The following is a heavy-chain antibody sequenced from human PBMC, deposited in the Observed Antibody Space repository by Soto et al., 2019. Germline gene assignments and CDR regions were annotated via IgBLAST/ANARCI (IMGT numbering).Heavy chain of an antibody. CDR1: GGSVNTAPYH. CDR2: IYYTGST. CDR3: ARDHHSYYDTSGYYPYFDV. Sequence: SETLSLTCTVSGGSVNTAPYHWSWIRQSPRNGLEWIGNIYYTGSTNYNPSFESRVAISLDTSNNQFSLRLTSLTAADTAVYFCARDHHSYYDTSGYYPYFDVWGQGTLVTVSS. V-gene: IGHV4-61*01. J-gene: IGHJ4*02. D-gene: IGHD3-22*01.